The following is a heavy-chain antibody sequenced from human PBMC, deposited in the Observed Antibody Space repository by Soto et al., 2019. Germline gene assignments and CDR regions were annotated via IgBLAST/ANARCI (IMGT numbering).Heavy chain of an antibody. V-gene: IGHV4-59*01. CDR3: ARDKGGHYYGSGSYRFDP. CDR1: GGSISSYY. J-gene: IGHJ5*02. D-gene: IGHD3-10*01. CDR2: IYYNVNT. Sequence: SETLSLTCTVSGGSISSYYWSWIRQPPGKGLEWIGYIYYNVNTNYNPSLKSRVTISVDTSKNQFSLKLSSVTAADTAVYYCARDKGGHYYGSGSYRFDPWGQGTLVTVSS.